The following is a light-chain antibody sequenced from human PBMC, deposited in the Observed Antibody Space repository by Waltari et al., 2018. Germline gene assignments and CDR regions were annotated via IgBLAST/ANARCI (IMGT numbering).Light chain of an antibody. CDR3: CSYGVRVF. Sequence: QSALTQPASVSGSPGQSITISCTGTSSDIGNYNFFVSWYQNRPGEAPKLIIYVGNVRPSGVSDRFSGSKSGNAASLTISGVQAEDEAHYYCCSYGVRVFFGGGTKLTVL. J-gene: IGLJ2*01. V-gene: IGLV2-23*01. CDR2: VGN. CDR1: SSDIGNYNFF.